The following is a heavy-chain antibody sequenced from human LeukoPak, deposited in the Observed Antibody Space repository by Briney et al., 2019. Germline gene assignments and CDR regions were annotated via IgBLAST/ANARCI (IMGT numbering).Heavy chain of an antibody. CDR3: ARDRDILTGYQTNNHYHYMDV. D-gene: IGHD3-9*01. V-gene: IGHV1-69*05. CDR2: IIPLFGTT. J-gene: IGHJ6*03. CDR1: GGTFSSYT. Sequence: ASVKVSCKASGGTFSSYTINWVRQAPGQGLEWMGGIIPLFGTTNYAQKFQGRVTITTDESTSTAYMELSGLRSEDTAVYYCARDRDILTGYQTNNHYHYMDVWGNGTTVTVS.